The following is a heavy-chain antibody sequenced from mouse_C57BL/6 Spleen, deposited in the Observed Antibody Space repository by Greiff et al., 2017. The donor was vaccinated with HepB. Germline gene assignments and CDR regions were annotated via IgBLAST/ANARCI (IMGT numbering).Heavy chain of an antibody. CDR2: ISYDGSN. CDR3: ARNLYDGYYVGWFAY. Sequence: EVKLMESGPGLVKPSQSLSLTCSVTGYSITSGYYWNWIRQFPGNKLEWMGYISYDGSNNYNPSLKNRISITRDTSKNQFFLKLNSVTTEDTATYYCARNLYDGYYVGWFAYWGQGTLVTVSA. CDR1: GYSITSGYY. V-gene: IGHV3-6*01. D-gene: IGHD2-3*01. J-gene: IGHJ3*01.